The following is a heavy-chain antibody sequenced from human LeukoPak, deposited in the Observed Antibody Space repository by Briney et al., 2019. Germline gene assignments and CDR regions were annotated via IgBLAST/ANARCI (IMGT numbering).Heavy chain of an antibody. CDR3: AKVAVAENYDY. D-gene: IGHD6-19*01. V-gene: IGHV3-23*01. CDR1: GFTFSGYP. Sequence: GGSLRLSFAASGFTFSGYPLSWVRQPPGKGLEWVSAISGSGGSTYYADSVKGRFTISRDNSKNTLYLQMNSLRAEDTAVYYCAKVAVAENYDYWGQGTLVTVSS. CDR2: ISGSGGST. J-gene: IGHJ4*02.